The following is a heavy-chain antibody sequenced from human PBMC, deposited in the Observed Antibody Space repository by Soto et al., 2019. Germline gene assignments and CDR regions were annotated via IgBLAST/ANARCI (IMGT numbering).Heavy chain of an antibody. CDR1: DGYFICYY. CDR3: ARGPGFWSGYWHYYYGMDV. J-gene: IGHJ6*02. Sequence: SEPLSHTYTFYDGYFICYYWSWIRQPPGKGLEWIGEINHSGSTNYNPSLKSRVTISVDTSKNQFSLKLSSVTAADTAVYYCARGPGFWSGYWHYYYGMDVWGQGTTVTVSS. CDR2: INHSGST. D-gene: IGHD3-3*01. V-gene: IGHV4-34*01.